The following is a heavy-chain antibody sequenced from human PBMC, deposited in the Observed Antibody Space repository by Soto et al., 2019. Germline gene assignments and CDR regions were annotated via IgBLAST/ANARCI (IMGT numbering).Heavy chain of an antibody. CDR3: ATYYTGSGSYYRFDS. Sequence: VQLVQSGAEVKSPGASVKVSCRSSGYSFTTYGFSWVRQAPGRGLEWMGYISGYGGITHCAEKFRGRVIMTTDTSTTTAYLDLRSLRSDDTAVYYCATYYTGSGSYYRFDSWGQGTLVTVSS. CDR2: ISGYGGIT. CDR1: GYSFTTYG. J-gene: IGHJ4*02. D-gene: IGHD3-10*01. V-gene: IGHV1-18*01.